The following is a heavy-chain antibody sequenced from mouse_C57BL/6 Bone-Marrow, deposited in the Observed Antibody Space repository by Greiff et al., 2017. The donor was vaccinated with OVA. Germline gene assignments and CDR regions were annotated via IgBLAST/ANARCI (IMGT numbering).Heavy chain of an antibody. J-gene: IGHJ2*01. Sequence: VQLQQSGAELVRPGTSVKLSCKASGYTFTNYWIGWVKQRPGHGLEWIGEIYPGGGYTNYNEKFKGKATLTADKSSSTAYMQFSSLTSEDSAFYCCAREDVPVSGYFDYWGQGTTLTVSS. V-gene: IGHV1-63*01. D-gene: IGHD2-12*01. CDR2: IYPGGGYT. CDR1: GYTFTNYW. CDR3: AREDVPVSGYFDY.